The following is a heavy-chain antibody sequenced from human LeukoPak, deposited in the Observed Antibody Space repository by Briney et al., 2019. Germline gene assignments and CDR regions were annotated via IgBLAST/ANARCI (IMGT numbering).Heavy chain of an antibody. CDR3: ARALGSYIAALPGY. V-gene: IGHV3-21*01. CDR1: GFTVSSTY. Sequence: GGSLRLSCAASGFTVSSTYMSWVRQAPGKGLEWVSSISSSSSYIYYADSVKGRFTISRDNAKNSLYLQMNSLRAEDTAVYYCARALGSYIAALPGYWGQGTLVTVSS. J-gene: IGHJ4*02. CDR2: ISSSSSYI. D-gene: IGHD6-6*01.